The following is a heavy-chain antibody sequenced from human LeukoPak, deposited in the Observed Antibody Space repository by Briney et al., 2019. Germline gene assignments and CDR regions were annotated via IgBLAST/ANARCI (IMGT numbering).Heavy chain of an antibody. V-gene: IGHV4-4*07. CDR3: ASLTLDVSDAFDI. Sequence: SETLSLTCTVSGGSISNYYWNWIRQPAGKGLEWIGRKSVSGHTNYRSSLESRVTMSVDTSKNQFSLKLSSVTAADTAVYYCASLTLDVSDAFDIWGQGTMVTVSS. CDR1: GGSISNYY. D-gene: IGHD3/OR15-3a*01. CDR2: KSVSGHT. J-gene: IGHJ3*02.